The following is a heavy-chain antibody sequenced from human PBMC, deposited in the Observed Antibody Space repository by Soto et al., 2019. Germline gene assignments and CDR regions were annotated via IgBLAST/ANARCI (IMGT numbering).Heavy chain of an antibody. CDR3: ARHARAGTTYFDD. CDR2: MHYTGFS. Sequence: SETLSLTCSFSGDSVTSHYLTWIRQSPEKGLEWIGYMHYTGFSHYNPSLKSRVTISVDTSKNQLSLQLTSVTAADTAVYYCARHARAGTTYFDDWGQGTLVTVSS. CDR1: GDSVTSHY. D-gene: IGHD1-7*01. J-gene: IGHJ4*02. V-gene: IGHV4-59*08.